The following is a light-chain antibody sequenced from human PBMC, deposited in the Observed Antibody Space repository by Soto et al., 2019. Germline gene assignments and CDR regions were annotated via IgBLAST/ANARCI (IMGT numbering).Light chain of an antibody. CDR1: QSISSF. V-gene: IGKV1-39*01. CDR2: AAS. Sequence: ITHPPSSLFASVEETVNNTYRASQSISSFLNWYQQKPGKAPKLLIYAASFLQSGVPSRFSGSGSGTDFTLTISRLQPEDFATYFCQQNYSITQTFGQGTKVDIK. J-gene: IGKJ1*01. CDR3: QQNYSITQT.